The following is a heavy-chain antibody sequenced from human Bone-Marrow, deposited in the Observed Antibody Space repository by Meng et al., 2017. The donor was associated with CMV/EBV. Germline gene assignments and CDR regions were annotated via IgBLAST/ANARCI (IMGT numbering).Heavy chain of an antibody. V-gene: IGHV4-39*07. Sequence: SETLSLTCTVSGGSISSSSYYWGWIRQPPGKGLEWIGSIYYSGSTYYNPSLKSRVTISVDTSKNQFSLKLSSVTAADTAVYYCARGNIVVVIAPFAYWAQGTLVTVSS. CDR1: GGSISSSSYY. J-gene: IGHJ4*02. CDR3: ARGNIVVVIAPFAY. D-gene: IGHD2-21*01. CDR2: IYYSGST.